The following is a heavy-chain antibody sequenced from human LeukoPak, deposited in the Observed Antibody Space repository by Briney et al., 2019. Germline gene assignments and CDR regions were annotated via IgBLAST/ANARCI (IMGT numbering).Heavy chain of an antibody. CDR3: ARDGMVRGVIDYYGMDV. D-gene: IGHD3-10*01. Sequence: SVKVSCKASGDTFTNYAISWVRQAPGQGLEWMGRIIAILGVADYAQKFQGRVTITADESTSTASMEVSSLRSEDTAVYYCARDGMVRGVIDYYGMDVWGQGTTVTVSS. CDR2: IIAILGVA. CDR1: GDTFTNYA. V-gene: IGHV1-69*04. J-gene: IGHJ6*02.